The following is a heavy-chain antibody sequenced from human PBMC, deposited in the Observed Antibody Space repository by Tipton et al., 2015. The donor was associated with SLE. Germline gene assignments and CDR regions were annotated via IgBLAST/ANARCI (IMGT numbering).Heavy chain of an antibody. CDR2: IKQDGSEK. V-gene: IGHV3-7*01. Sequence: GSLRLSCAASGFTFSSYWMSWVRQAPGKGLEWVANIKQDGSEKYYVDSVKGRFTISRDNAKNSLYLQMNSLRAEDTAVYYCARGGLRDGNWFDRWGQGTLVTVSS. J-gene: IGHJ5*02. D-gene: IGHD5-12*01. CDR3: ARGGLRDGNWFDR. CDR1: GFTFSSYW.